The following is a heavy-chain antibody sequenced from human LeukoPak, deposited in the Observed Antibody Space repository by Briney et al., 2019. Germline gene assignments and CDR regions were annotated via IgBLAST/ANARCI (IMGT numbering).Heavy chain of an antibody. CDR1: GGSISSSSYY. V-gene: IGHV4-39*07. D-gene: IGHD3-22*01. Sequence: PSETLSLTCTVSGGSISSSSYYWGWIRQPPGTGLEWIGSIYYSGSTYYNPSLKSRVTISVDTSKNQFSLKLSSVTAADTAVYYCARDRGYYDMRDWFDPWGQGTLVTVSS. CDR3: ARDRGYYDMRDWFDP. J-gene: IGHJ5*02. CDR2: IYYSGST.